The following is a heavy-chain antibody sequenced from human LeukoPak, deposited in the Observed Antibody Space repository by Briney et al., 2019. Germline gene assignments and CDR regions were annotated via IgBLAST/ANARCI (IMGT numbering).Heavy chain of an antibody. CDR3: ARDFSARVYSSSWPDAFDI. CDR1: GGSISSHY. J-gene: IGHJ3*02. V-gene: IGHV4-59*11. CDR2: IYYSGST. Sequence: PSETLSLTCTVSGGSISSHYWSWIRQPPGKGLEWIGYIYYSGSTNYNPSLKSRVTISVDTSKNQFSLKLSSVTAADTAVYYCARDFSARVYSSSWPDAFDIWGQGTMVTVSS. D-gene: IGHD6-13*01.